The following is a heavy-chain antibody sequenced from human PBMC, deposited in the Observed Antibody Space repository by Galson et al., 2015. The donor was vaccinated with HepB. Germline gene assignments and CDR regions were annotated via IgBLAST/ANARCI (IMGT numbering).Heavy chain of an antibody. CDR3: ARDLPPLPYGDYIYYYYGMDV. D-gene: IGHD4-17*01. CDR2: ISSSSSYI. V-gene: IGHV3-21*01. Sequence: SLRLSCAASGFTFSRYSMNWVRQAPGKGLEWVSSISSSSSYIYYADSVKGRFTISRDNAKNSLYLQMNSLRAEDTAVYYCARDLPPLPYGDYIYYYYGMDVWGQGTTVTVSS. J-gene: IGHJ6*02. CDR1: GFTFSRYS.